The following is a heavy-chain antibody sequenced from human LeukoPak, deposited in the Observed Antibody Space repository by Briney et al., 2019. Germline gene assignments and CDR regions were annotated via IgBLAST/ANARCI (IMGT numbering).Heavy chain of an antibody. CDR3: ARSEGYCSGGSCYSANWFDP. CDR1: GYSFTSYW. CDR2: IYPGDSDT. V-gene: IGHV5-51*01. D-gene: IGHD2-15*01. J-gene: IGHJ5*02. Sequence: GESLKISCKGSGYSFTSYWIGWVRQMPGKGLEWMGIIYPGDSDTRYSPSFQGQVTISADKSISTAYLQWSSLKASDTAMYCCARSEGYCSGGSCYSANWFDPWGQGTLVTVSP.